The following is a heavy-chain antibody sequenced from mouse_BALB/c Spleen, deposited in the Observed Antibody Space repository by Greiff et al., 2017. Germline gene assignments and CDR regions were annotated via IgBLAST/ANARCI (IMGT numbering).Heavy chain of an antibody. CDR3: TRSNRYDPLDY. CDR2: IYPSDSYT. Sequence: VQLQQPGAELVRPGASVKLSCKASGYTFTSYWINWVKQRPGQGLEWIGNIYPSDSYTNYNQKFKDKATLTVDKSSSTAYMQLSSPTSEDSAVYCCTRSNRYDPLDYWGQGTTLTVSS. CDR1: GYTFTSYW. V-gene: IGHV1-69*02. D-gene: IGHD2-14*01. J-gene: IGHJ2*01.